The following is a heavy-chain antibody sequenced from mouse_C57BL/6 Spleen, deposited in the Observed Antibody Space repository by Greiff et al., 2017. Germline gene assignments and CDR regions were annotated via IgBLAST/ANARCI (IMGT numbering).Heavy chain of an antibody. D-gene: IGHD2-5*01. CDR1: GFNIKDYY. V-gene: IGHV14-2*01. Sequence: VQLQQSGAELVKPGASVKLSCTASGFNIKDYYMHWVKQRTEQGLEWIGRIDPEDGETKYAPKFPGKATITADTSSNTAYLQLSSLTSEDTAVYYCARPAYSNYYFDYWGQGTTLTVSS. CDR3: ARPAYSNYYFDY. J-gene: IGHJ2*01. CDR2: IDPEDGET.